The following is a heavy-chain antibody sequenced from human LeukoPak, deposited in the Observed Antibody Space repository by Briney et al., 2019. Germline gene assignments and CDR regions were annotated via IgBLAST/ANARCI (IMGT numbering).Heavy chain of an antibody. CDR2: ISSSGGST. D-gene: IGHD5-12*01. CDR1: GFIFSDYV. V-gene: IGHV3-23*01. CDR3: AKAPGSRPYNWFDP. Sequence: PGGSLRLSCAASGFIFSDYVMGWVRLAPGKGPDWVSLISSSGGSTYYAASVKGRFTISRDNSKNTVYLQMNSLRADDTAMYYCAKAPGSRPYNWFDPWGQGTQVTVSS. J-gene: IGHJ5*02.